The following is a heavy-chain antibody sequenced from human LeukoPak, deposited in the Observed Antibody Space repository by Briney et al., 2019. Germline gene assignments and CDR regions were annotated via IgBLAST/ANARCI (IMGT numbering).Heavy chain of an antibody. CDR3: AREIAVAAPGDY. V-gene: IGHV3-21*01. J-gene: IGHJ4*02. D-gene: IGHD6-19*01. CDR1: GFTFSSYS. Sequence: GGSLRLSCAASGFTFSSYSMNWVRQAPGKGLEWVSSISSSSYIYYADSVKGRFTISRDNAKNSLYLQMNSLRAEDTAVYYCAREIAVAAPGDYWGQGTLVTVSS. CDR2: ISSSSYI.